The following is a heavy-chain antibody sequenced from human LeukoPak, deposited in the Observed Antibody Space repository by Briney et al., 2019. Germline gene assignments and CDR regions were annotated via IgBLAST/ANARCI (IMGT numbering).Heavy chain of an antibody. J-gene: IGHJ5*02. CDR1: GGSISSDY. Sequence: SETLSLTCTVSGGSISSDYWNWIRQPPGRGLEWIGCIFHSGSTRYNPSLMSRVTISLDTSKNHFSLKVSSVTAADTAVYYCARGDSSASNCFDPWGQGTLVTVSS. CDR2: IFHSGST. D-gene: IGHD6-19*01. V-gene: IGHV4-59*01. CDR3: ARGDSSASNCFDP.